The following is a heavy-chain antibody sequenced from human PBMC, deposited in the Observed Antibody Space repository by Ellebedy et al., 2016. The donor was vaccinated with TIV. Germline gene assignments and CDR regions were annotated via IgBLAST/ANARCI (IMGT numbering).Heavy chain of an antibody. D-gene: IGHD1-1*01. Sequence: AASVKVSCKASGGSFSSYTISWVRQAPGHGLEWMGGIIPIFGTAKYAQKFQGRVTITADESTSTAYMELSSLRSEDTAVYYCATDRAPDGRNWCIDLWGRGTLVTVSS. V-gene: IGHV1-69*13. CDR1: GGSFSSYT. J-gene: IGHJ2*01. CDR2: IIPIFGTA. CDR3: ATDRAPDGRNWCIDL.